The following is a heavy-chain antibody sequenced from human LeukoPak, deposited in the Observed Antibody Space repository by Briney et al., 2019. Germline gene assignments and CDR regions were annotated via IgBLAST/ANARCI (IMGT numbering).Heavy chain of an antibody. CDR3: AKGAAGGGGVTNYYYYYMDV. CDR1: GFTFSGYW. CDR2: INGDVSST. Sequence: GGSLRLSCAASGFTFSGYWMHWVRQAPGKGLLWVSRINGDVSSTTYADSVKGRFTISRDNAKNSLYLQMNSLRAEDTAVYYCAKGAAGGGGVTNYYYYYMDVWGKGTTVTVCS. V-gene: IGHV3-74*01. J-gene: IGHJ6*03. D-gene: IGHD3-3*01.